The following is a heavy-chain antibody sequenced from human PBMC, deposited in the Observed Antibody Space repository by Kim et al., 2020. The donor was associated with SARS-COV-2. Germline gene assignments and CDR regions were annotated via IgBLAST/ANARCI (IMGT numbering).Heavy chain of an antibody. J-gene: IGHJ4*01. CDR3: AKDGGGYSRGGPGDFDY. CDR2: ISYDGSNK. D-gene: IGHD6-19*01. V-gene: IGHV3-30*18. Sequence: GGYLRLSCAASGFTFSSYGMHWVRQAPGKGLEWVAVISYDGSNKYYADSVKGRFTISRDNSKNTLYLQMNSLRAVDTAVYYCAKDGGGYSRGGPGDFDY. CDR1: GFTFSSYG.